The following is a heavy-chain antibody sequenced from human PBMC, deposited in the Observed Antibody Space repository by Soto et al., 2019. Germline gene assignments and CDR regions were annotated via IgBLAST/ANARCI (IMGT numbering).Heavy chain of an antibody. CDR1: GFTVSSND. J-gene: IGHJ3*02. CDR2: IYSGGST. V-gene: IGHV3-53*02. D-gene: IGHD3-22*01. CDR3: AVALGDSSGYYSKGAFDI. Sequence: EVQLVETGGGSIQPGGSLRLSCGVSGFTVSSNDMNWVRQAPGKGLEWVSVIYSGGSTYYADSVKGRFTIFRDNSKNTLYLQMNSLRAEDTAVYYCAVALGDSSGYYSKGAFDIWGQGTMVTVSS.